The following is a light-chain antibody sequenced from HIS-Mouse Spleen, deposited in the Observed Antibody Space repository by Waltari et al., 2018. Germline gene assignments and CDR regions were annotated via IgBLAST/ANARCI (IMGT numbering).Light chain of an antibody. V-gene: IGLV3-10*01. Sequence: SYELTQPPSVPVSPGQTAMITCPGESLGKKNAYWYQQKSGQAPVLVIYEDSKRPSGIPERFSGSSSGTMATLTISGAQVEDEADYYCYSTDSSGNHRVFGGGTKLTVL. CDR1: SLGKKN. CDR3: YSTDSSGNHRV. CDR2: EDS. J-gene: IGLJ2*01.